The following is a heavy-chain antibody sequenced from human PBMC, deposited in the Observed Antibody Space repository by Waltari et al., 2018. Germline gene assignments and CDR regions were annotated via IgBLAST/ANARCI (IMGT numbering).Heavy chain of an antibody. CDR2: IGNQGNTYAT. CDR3: TRSPGFGP. Sequence: EVQLVESGGGLVQPGGCLKLACAASGFIFSGSPIHWVRQASGKGLEWVGRIGNQGNTYATVYTESVKGRFTISRDDSKNTAYLQMNSLKIEDTAFYYCTRSPGFGPWGQGTLVTVSS. CDR1: GFIFSGSP. V-gene: IGHV3-73*02. J-gene: IGHJ5*02.